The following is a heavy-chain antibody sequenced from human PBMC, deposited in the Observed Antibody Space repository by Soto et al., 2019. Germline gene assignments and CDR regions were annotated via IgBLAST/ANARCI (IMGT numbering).Heavy chain of an antibody. V-gene: IGHV2-5*01. CDR2: IYWSGDE. D-gene: IGHD6-6*01. CDR1: GFSLSTSGVG. CDR3: ARGLATQPVFAFGV. J-gene: IGHJ3*01. Sequence: SGPTLVNPAQTLTLTCSFSGFSLSTSGVGVGWIRQPPGKALEWLALIYWSGDEHYRPSLQSRLTITKDTSKNQVVLTMTNMDPVDTATYYCARGLATQPVFAFGVWGQGTSVTVSS.